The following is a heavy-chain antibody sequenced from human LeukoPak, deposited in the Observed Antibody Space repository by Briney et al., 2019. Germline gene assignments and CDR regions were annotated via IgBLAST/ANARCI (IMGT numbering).Heavy chain of an antibody. CDR3: ARGDSSGYYVDY. J-gene: IGHJ4*02. Sequence: SETLSLTCTVSGGSLSSYYWSWIRQPPGKGLEWIGYIYYSGSTNYNPSLTSRVTISVDTSRNQFSLKLSSVTAADTAVYYCARGDSSGYYVDYWGQGTLVTVSS. V-gene: IGHV4-59*01. CDR2: IYYSGST. CDR1: GGSLSSYY. D-gene: IGHD3-22*01.